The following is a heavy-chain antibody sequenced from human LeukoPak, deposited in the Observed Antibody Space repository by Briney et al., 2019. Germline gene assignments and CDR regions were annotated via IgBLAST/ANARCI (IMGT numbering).Heavy chain of an antibody. CDR2: IYYSGST. CDR1: GGSISSYY. D-gene: IGHD3-10*01. Sequence: KPSETLSLTCTVSGGSISSYYWSWIRQPPGKGREWIGYIYYSGSTNYNPSLKSRVTISVDTSKNQFFLKLSSVTAADTAVYYCARDQRYYGSGSYDAFDLWGQGTMVTVSS. J-gene: IGHJ3*01. CDR3: ARDQRYYGSGSYDAFDL. V-gene: IGHV4-59*01.